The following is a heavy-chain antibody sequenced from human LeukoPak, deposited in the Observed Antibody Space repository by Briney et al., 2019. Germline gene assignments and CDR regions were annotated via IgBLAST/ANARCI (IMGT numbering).Heavy chain of an antibody. Sequence: PSQTLSLTCAVYGGSFSGYYWSWIRQPPGKGLEWIGEINHSGSTNYNPSLKSRVTISVDASKNQFSLKLSSVTAADTAVYYCARRLLGMATIPDYWGRGTLVTVSS. D-gene: IGHD5-24*01. CDR3: ARRLLGMATIPDY. CDR2: INHSGST. J-gene: IGHJ4*02. V-gene: IGHV4-34*01. CDR1: GGSFSGYY.